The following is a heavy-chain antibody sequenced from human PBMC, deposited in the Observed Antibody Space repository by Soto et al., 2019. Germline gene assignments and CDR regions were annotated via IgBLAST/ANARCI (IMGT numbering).Heavy chain of an antibody. V-gene: IGHV3-48*02. CDR3: ARVSGFWTGLPPFDY. CDR2: ISSSSSTI. Sequence: EVQLVESGGGLVQPGGSLRLSFAASGFTFSSYSMNWVRQAPGKGLEWVSYISSSSSTIYYADSVKGRFTISRDNAKNSLYLQMNSLRDEDTAVYYCARVSGFWTGLPPFDYWGQGTLVTVSS. J-gene: IGHJ4*02. D-gene: IGHD3-3*01. CDR1: GFTFSSYS.